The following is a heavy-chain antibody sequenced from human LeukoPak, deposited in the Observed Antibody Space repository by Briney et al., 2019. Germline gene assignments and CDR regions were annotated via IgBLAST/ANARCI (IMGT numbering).Heavy chain of an antibody. V-gene: IGHV3-21*01. CDR1: GFIFSSYS. D-gene: IGHD3-9*01. Sequence: GGSLGLSCAASGFIFSSYSMNWVRQAPGKGLEWVSSISGSSSYIYYADSVKGRFTISRDNARNSLYLQMNGLRAEDTAVYYCASGVYYDNWGQGTLVAVSS. CDR2: ISGSSSYI. CDR3: ASGVYYDN. J-gene: IGHJ4*02.